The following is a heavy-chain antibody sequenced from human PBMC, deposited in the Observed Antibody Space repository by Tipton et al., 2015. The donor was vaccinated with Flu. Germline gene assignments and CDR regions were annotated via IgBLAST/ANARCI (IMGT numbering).Heavy chain of an antibody. V-gene: IGHV3-21*01. CDR2: ITERSTYI. J-gene: IGHJ4*02. CDR1: GFTFSTYN. D-gene: IGHD3-16*01. Sequence: SLRLSCAASGFTFSTYNMNWVRQAPGKGLEWVSSITERSTYIYYADSVKGRFTISRDDAKNSLYLQMNSLRAEDTAVYFCARSTDHDYYDYYYDYWGQGSLVTVSS. CDR3: ARSTDHDYYDYYYDY.